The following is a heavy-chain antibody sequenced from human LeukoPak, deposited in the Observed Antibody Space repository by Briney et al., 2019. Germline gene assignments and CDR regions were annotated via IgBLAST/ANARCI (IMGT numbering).Heavy chain of an antibody. CDR3: ARSGTTVTADY. Sequence: SETLSLTCAVYGGSFRGYYWSWIRQPPGKGLEWIGEINHSGSTNYNPSLKSRVTISVDTSKNQFSLKLSSVTAADTAVYYCARSGTTVTADYWGQGTLVTVSS. V-gene: IGHV4-34*01. CDR2: INHSGST. D-gene: IGHD4-17*01. CDR1: GGSFRGYY. J-gene: IGHJ4*02.